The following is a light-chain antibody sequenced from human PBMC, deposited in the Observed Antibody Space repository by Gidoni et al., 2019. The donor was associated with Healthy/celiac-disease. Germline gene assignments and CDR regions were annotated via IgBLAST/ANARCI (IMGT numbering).Light chain of an antibody. CDR1: QSISSY. V-gene: IGKV1-39*01. J-gene: IGKJ4*01. Sequence: DIQMTQSPSSLSASVGDRVTITCRASQSISSYLNWYQQKPGKAPKLLIYAASSLQSGVPSRFIGRGSGTDFTLTISSLQPAAFATYYCQPSYSTPPSFGGGTKVEIK. CDR2: AAS. CDR3: QPSYSTPPS.